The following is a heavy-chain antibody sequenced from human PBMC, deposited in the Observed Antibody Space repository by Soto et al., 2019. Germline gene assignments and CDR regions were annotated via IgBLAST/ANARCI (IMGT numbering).Heavy chain of an antibody. Sequence: GESLKISCKGSGYSFTSYWIGWVRQMPGKGLEWMGIIYPGDSDTRYSPSFQGQVTISADKSISTAYLQWSSLKASDTAMYYCARHPARGYCSSTSCYTRWGGYYGMDVWGQGTTVTVSS. CDR3: ARHPARGYCSSTSCYTRWGGYYGMDV. J-gene: IGHJ6*02. D-gene: IGHD2-2*02. CDR1: GYSFTSYW. CDR2: IYPGDSDT. V-gene: IGHV5-51*01.